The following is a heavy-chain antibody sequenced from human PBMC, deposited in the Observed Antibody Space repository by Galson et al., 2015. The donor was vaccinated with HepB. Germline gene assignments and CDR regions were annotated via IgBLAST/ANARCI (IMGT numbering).Heavy chain of an antibody. J-gene: IGHJ3*01. CDR3: ARPQVLVRGPYPGSVAFNF. CDR2: IYYGGTT. D-gene: IGHD1-1*01. Sequence: SEPLSLTCTVSGGSISSLSNYWVWIRQRPGKGLEWNDSIYYGGTTYYNPSLESRVTISVDTSKNQFYVRLSSVNAADTAVYVCARPQVLVRGPYPGSVAFNFWGQGTMVTVSS. V-gene: IGHV4-39*01. CDR1: GGSISSLSNY.